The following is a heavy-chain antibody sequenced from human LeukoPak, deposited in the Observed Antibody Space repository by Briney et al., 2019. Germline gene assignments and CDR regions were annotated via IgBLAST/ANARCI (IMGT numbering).Heavy chain of an antibody. J-gene: IGHJ5*02. D-gene: IGHD1-26*01. Sequence: ASVKVSCKASGYTFTSYGISWVRQAPGQGLEWMGWISAYNGNTNYAQKLQGRVTMTTDTSTSTAYMELRSLRSDDTAVYYCARDRGPGWEDYFNWFDPWGQGTLVTVSS. CDR2: ISAYNGNT. CDR3: ARDRGPGWEDYFNWFDP. CDR1: GYTFTSYG. V-gene: IGHV1-18*01.